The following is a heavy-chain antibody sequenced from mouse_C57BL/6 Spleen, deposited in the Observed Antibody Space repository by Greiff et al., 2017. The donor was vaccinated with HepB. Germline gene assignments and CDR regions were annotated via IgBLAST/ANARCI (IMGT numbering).Heavy chain of an antibody. D-gene: IGHD1-2*01. J-gene: IGHJ2*01. CDR1: GYTFTSYW. V-gene: IGHV1-59*01. CDR3: ARRVTTAYFDY. Sequence: QVQLQQPGAELVRPGTSVKLSCKASGYTFTSYWMHWVKQRPGQGLEWIGVIDPSDSYTNYNQKFKGKATLTVDTSSSTAYMQLSSLTSEDSAVYYCARRVTTAYFDYWGQGTTLTVSS. CDR2: IDPSDSYT.